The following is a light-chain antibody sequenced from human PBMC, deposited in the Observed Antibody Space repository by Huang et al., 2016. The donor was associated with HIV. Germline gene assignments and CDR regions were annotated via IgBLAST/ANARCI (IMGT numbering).Light chain of an antibody. V-gene: IGKV3-15*01. CDR2: GAS. Sequence: EIVMTQSPATLSVSPGERATLSCRASQSVSSNLAWYQQKPGQAPRLLIYGASTRATGIPARFSGSGSGTEFTLTIGSLQSEDFAVYYCQQNNNWPPLFTFGPGTKVDIK. CDR3: QQNNNWPPLFT. CDR1: QSVSSN. J-gene: IGKJ3*01.